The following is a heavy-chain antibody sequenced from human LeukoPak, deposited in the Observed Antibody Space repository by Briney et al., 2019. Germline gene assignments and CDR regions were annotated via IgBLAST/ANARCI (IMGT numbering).Heavy chain of an antibody. J-gene: IGHJ4*02. D-gene: IGHD6-19*01. Sequence: GGSLRLSRAASGFTFSSYWMHWVRQAPEKRLVWVSRIEGDGSSTSYADSVKGRFTISRDNAKNTLYLQMNSLRAEDTAVYYCARDPSAVAGFFDYWGQGILVTVSS. CDR2: IEGDGSST. CDR3: ARDPSAVAGFFDY. V-gene: IGHV3-74*01. CDR1: GFTFSSYW.